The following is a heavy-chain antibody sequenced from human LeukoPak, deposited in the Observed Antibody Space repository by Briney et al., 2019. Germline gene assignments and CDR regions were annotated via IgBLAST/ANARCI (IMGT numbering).Heavy chain of an antibody. Sequence: PSETLSLTCTVSGGSISSSSYYWGWIRQPPGKGLEWIGSIYYSGSTYYNPSLKSRVTISVDTSKNQFSLKLSSVTAADTAVYYCAREPLQARAFGGVIANFDYWGQGTLVTVSS. CDR1: GGSISSSSYY. J-gene: IGHJ4*02. D-gene: IGHD3-16*02. CDR3: AREPLQARAFGGVIANFDY. CDR2: IYYSGST. V-gene: IGHV4-39*07.